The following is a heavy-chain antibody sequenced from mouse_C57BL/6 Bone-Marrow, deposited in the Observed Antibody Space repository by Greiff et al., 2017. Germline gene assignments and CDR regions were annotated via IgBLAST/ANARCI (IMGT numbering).Heavy chain of an antibody. CDR2: IDPETGGT. CDR3: AWRGWFAY. CDR1: GYTFTDYE. Sequence: VQLQQSGAELVRPGASVTLSCKASGYTFTDYEMHWVKQTPVHGLEWIGAIDPETGGTAYNQKFKGKAILTADKPSSTAYMQLSSLTSEDSAVYYCAWRGWFAYWGQGTLVTVSA. J-gene: IGHJ3*01. V-gene: IGHV1-15*01.